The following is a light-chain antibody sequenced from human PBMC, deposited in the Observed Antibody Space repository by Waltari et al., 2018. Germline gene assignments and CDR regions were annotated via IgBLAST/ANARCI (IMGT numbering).Light chain of an antibody. J-gene: IGKJ1*01. Sequence: EIVLTQSPGTLSLSPGQRVTLSCRASQSVSRPLAWYQQKPGQAPRLLIYGASIRATGIPDRFSGSGSGTDFSLTISRLEPEDFAVYYCQHYRSLPVTFGQGTKVEIK. CDR1: QSVSRP. CDR2: GAS. CDR3: QHYRSLPVT. V-gene: IGKV3-20*01.